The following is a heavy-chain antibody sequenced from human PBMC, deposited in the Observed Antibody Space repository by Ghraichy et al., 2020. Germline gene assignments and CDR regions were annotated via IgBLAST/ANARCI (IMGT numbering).Heavy chain of an antibody. CDR1: GYTLTELS. V-gene: IGHV1-24*01. CDR3: ATSSPLVPAAIAFDI. Sequence: ASVKVSCKVSGYTLTELSMHWVRQAPGKGLEWMGGFDPEDGETIYAQKFQGRVTMTEDTSTDTAYMELSSLRSEDTAVYYCATSSPLVPAAIAFDIWGQGTMVTVSS. CDR2: FDPEDGET. J-gene: IGHJ3*02. D-gene: IGHD2-2*01.